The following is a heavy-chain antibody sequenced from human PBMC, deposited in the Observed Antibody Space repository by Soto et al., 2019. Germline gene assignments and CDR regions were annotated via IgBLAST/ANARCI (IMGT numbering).Heavy chain of an antibody. V-gene: IGHV3-23*01. CDR3: AKDNPGTTAFDI. CDR2: ISERGGST. CDR1: GFTFRRYA. D-gene: IGHD1-1*01. J-gene: IGHJ3*02. Sequence: PGGSLRLSCAASGFTFRRYAMSWVRQDPGKGLEWVSGISERGGSTYYADSVKGRFTISRDNSKNTLYLQMNSLTAEDPPVYYCAKDNPGTTAFDICGRGTRGTVS.